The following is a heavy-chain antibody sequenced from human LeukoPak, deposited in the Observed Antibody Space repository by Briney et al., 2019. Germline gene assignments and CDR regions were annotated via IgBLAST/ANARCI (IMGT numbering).Heavy chain of an antibody. CDR1: GFTFRASG. CDR3: ARDWEWAAAY. V-gene: IGHV3-30*02. J-gene: IGHJ4*02. CDR2: IRLDRRVE. D-gene: IGHD1-26*01. Sequence: GGSLRLSCATSGFTFRASGMHWVRQAPGKGLEWVAYIRLDRRVESYADSVKGRFIISRDDLKNTVYLHMHGLTTEDTAVYFCARDWEWAAAYWGQGNLVTVSS.